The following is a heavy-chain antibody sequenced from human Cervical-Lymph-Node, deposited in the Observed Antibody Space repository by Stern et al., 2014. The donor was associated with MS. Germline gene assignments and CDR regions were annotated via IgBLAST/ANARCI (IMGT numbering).Heavy chain of an antibody. CDR2: IYPGDSDN. J-gene: IGHJ5*02. D-gene: IGHD3-10*01. Sequence: VQLGQSGAEVKKPGESLKISCKGSGYSFTSYWIGWVRQMPGKGLEWMGIIYPGDSDNRYSPSFQGQVTISADKSISTAYLQWSSLKASDTAMYYCARLITMVRGVIERFDPWGQGTLVTVSS. CDR3: ARLITMVRGVIERFDP. CDR1: GYSFTSYW. V-gene: IGHV5-51*01.